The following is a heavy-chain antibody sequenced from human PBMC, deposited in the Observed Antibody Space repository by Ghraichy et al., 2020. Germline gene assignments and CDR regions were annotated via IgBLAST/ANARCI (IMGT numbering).Heavy chain of an antibody. CDR1: GFTVSSNY. D-gene: IGHD1-26*01. J-gene: IGHJ6*02. V-gene: IGHV3-53*01. CDR3: AREFAVNMGGYYYYGMDV. CDR2: IYSGGST. Sequence: GESLNISCAASGFTVSSNYMSWVRQAPGKGLEWVSVIYSGGSTYYADSVKGRFTISRDNSKNTLYLQMNSLRAEDTAVYYCAREFAVNMGGYYYYGMDVWGQGTTVTVSS.